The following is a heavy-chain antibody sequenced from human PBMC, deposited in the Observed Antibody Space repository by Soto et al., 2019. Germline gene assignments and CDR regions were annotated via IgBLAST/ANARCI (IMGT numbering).Heavy chain of an antibody. J-gene: IGHJ4*02. Sequence: GGSLRLSCAASGFTFSSYAMSWVRQAPGKGLEWVSAISGSGGSTYYADSVKGRFTISRDNSKNTLYLQMNSLRAEDTAVYYCAKFPDYYGSGSYYNPRGYFDYWGQGTLVTVSS. CDR1: GFTFSSYA. D-gene: IGHD3-10*01. V-gene: IGHV3-23*01. CDR2: ISGSGGST. CDR3: AKFPDYYGSGSYYNPRGYFDY.